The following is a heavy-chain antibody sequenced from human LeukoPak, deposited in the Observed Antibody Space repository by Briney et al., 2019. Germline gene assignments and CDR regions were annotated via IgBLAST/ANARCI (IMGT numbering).Heavy chain of an antibody. J-gene: IGHJ6*03. D-gene: IGHD3-10*01. CDR3: ARDNSYGSGSFYYMDV. CDR2: ISYDGSNK. V-gene: IGHV3-30*01. CDR1: GFTFSSYA. Sequence: GGSLRLSCAASGFTFSSYAMHWVRQAPGKGLEWVAVISYDGSNKYYADSVKGRFTISRDNSKNTLYLQMNSLRAEDTAVYYCARDNSYGSGSFYYMDVWGKGTTVTVSS.